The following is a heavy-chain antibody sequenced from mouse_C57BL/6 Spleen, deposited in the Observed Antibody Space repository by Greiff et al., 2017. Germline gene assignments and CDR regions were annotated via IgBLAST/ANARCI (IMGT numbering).Heavy chain of an antibody. V-gene: IGHV14-2*01. Sequence: VQLQQSGAELVKPGASVTLSCTASGFNITDYYMHWVKQRPEQGLEWIGRIDPEDGETKYAPPFPGKATITTDTAYNTAYLQLSGMTSEDTAVYYGDRGDYYGSSYFGFAYWGQGTLVTVSA. CDR1: GFNITDYY. J-gene: IGHJ3*01. D-gene: IGHD1-1*01. CDR3: DRGDYYGSSYFGFAY. CDR2: IDPEDGET.